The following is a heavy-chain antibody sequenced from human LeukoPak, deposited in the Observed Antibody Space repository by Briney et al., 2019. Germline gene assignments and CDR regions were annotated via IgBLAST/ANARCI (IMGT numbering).Heavy chain of an antibody. CDR2: ISTSSRYI. V-gene: IGHV3-21*01. D-gene: IGHD2-2*01. Sequence: GGSLRLSCAASGFTLSNYDMNWVRQAPGKGMEWVSSISTSSRYIYYKDSVRGRFTISRDDAKNSLYLEMNSLRAEDTAVYYCARADCSSSTCYLRRSWFDPWGQGTLVTVSS. J-gene: IGHJ5*02. CDR3: ARADCSSSTCYLRRSWFDP. CDR1: GFTLSNYD.